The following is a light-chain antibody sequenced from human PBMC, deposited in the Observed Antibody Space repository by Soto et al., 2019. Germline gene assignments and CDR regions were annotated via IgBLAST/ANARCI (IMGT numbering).Light chain of an antibody. CDR1: QGIGSY. J-gene: IGKJ5*01. Sequence: DILLTQSPSFLSASVGDRVTITCRASQGIGSYLAWYQQKPGKAPNLLIHTASTLQSGVPSRFSGSGSGTEFTRTISILQHEDFANYYCQQRNRPPFTFGQGTRLEIK. CDR3: QQRNRPPFT. V-gene: IGKV1-9*01. CDR2: TAS.